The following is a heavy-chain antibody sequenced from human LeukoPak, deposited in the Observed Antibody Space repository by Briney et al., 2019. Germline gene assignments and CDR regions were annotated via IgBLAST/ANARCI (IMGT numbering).Heavy chain of an antibody. CDR1: XXTFSSYA. J-gene: IGHJ4*02. V-gene: IGHV3-23*01. CDR2: ISAGGGST. Sequence: GGSLRLSXXXXXXTFSSYAMSWVRQALGKGLEWVSAISAGGGSTYYADSVKGRFAISRDSSKNTLYLQMSSLRAEDTAVYYCAKNREGFGDSNTHCWGQGTLVSVSS. D-gene: IGHD3-16*01. CDR3: AKNREGFGDSNTHC.